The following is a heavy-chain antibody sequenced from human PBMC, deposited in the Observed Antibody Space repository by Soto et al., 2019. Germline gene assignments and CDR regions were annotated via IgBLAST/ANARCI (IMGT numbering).Heavy chain of an antibody. Sequence: VQLLESGGALVQPGGSLRLSCEASGFTFRSYAMSWVRQAPGKGLEWVSAISDNGGNTYYPDSVRGRFTISRDNSKNTPFRQMNSVRAEDTAVYYCAKDFSYDSSGVLDYWGQGTLVTVSS. V-gene: IGHV3-23*01. CDR1: GFTFRSYA. CDR2: ISDNGGNT. J-gene: IGHJ4*02. D-gene: IGHD3-22*01. CDR3: AKDFSYDSSGVLDY.